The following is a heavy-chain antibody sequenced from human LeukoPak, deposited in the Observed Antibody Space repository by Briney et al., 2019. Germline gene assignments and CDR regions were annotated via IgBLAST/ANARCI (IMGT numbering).Heavy chain of an antibody. D-gene: IGHD4/OR15-4a*01. V-gene: IGHV4-30-2*01. J-gene: IGHJ6*02. CDR2: IYHSGST. Sequence: PSQTLSLTCAVSGGSISSGGYSWSWIRQPPGKGLEWIGYIYHSGSTYYNLSLKSRVTISVDRSKNQFSLKLSSVTAADTAVYYCARVGVYGEDVWGQGTTVTVSS. CDR3: ARVGVYGEDV. CDR1: GGSISSGGYS.